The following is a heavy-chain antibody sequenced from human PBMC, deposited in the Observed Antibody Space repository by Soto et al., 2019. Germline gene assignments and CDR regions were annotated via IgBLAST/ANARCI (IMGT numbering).Heavy chain of an antibody. Sequence: EVQLVESGGGMVQPGGSLRLSCAASGFTFSSYWMSWVRQAAGKGLEWVANIKQDGSEKYYVDSVKGRFTISRDNAKNSLYLQMNSLRAEDTAVYYCATGSRSIAAREFDYWGQGTLVTVSS. J-gene: IGHJ4*02. CDR2: IKQDGSEK. CDR1: GFTFSSYW. D-gene: IGHD6-6*01. V-gene: IGHV3-7*03. CDR3: ATGSRSIAAREFDY.